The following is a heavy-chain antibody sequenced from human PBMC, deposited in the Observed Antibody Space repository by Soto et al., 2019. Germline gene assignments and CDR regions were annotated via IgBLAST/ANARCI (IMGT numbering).Heavy chain of an antibody. CDR3: TGEVASGY. CDR2: ISRDGATK. V-gene: IGHV3-30*03. D-gene: IGHD2-8*02. CDR1: GFSVTTNG. J-gene: IGHJ4*02. Sequence: QVQLVESGGGVVQPGRSLRLSCAVSGFSVTTNGMHWVRQAPGKGLEWVAVISRDGATKFDADSVKGRFTISKDNSGNTLFLEMNSLRGDDMAVYYCTGEVASGYWGQGALVTVSS.